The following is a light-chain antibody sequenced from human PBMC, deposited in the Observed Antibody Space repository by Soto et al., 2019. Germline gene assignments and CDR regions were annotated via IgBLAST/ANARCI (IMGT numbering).Light chain of an antibody. V-gene: IGKV1-39*01. CDR1: QSISSQ. CDR3: RQSSRSCT. J-gene: IGKJ4*02. Sequence: DIQKTQSPSSLSATVGSRVTITCRASQSISSQLNWYQQKPGKAPNLLIYAASNLHSGVPSSFSGSGYGTDFTLTVSSLQPEDFGNCYCRQSSRSCTFDEGTKV. CDR2: AAS.